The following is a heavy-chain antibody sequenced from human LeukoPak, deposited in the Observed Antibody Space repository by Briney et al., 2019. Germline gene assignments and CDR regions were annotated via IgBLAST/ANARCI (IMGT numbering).Heavy chain of an antibody. J-gene: IGHJ4*02. Sequence: SGGSLRLSCAASGFTFSSYNFNWVRQAPGKGLQWVSSISVGGNYIYYADSVEGRFTISRDNTKNIMFLQMNSLRSDDTALYYCARLRVASHSFDSWGQGTLVSVSS. CDR3: ARLRVASHSFDS. CDR1: GFTFSSYN. CDR2: ISVGGNYI. V-gene: IGHV3-21*06.